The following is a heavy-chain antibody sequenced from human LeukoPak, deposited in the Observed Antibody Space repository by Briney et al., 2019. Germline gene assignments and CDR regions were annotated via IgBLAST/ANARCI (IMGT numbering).Heavy chain of an antibody. D-gene: IGHD1-1*01. V-gene: IGHV3-23*01. CDR2: ISNSGGNT. CDR1: GFTFSSYV. J-gene: IGHJ4*02. Sequence: GGSLRLSCAASGFTFSSYVMSWVCQAPGKGLEWVSGISNSGGNTWYAGSVKGRLTISRDNSKNTLYLQMNSLRAEDVAVYYCAKGLSTETRFDYWGQGTLVTVSS. CDR3: AKGLSTETRFDY.